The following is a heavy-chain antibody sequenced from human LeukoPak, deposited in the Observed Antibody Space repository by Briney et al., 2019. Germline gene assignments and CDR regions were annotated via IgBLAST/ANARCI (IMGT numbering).Heavy chain of an antibody. CDR3: ARSGITAYSGDWFDP. D-gene: IGHD6-19*01. CDR1: GYSFTSYW. V-gene: IGHV5-51*01. Sequence: GESLKISCKGSGYSFTSYWIGWVRQMPGKGLEWMGIIYPGDSDTRYSPSFQGQVTISADKSISTAYLQWSSLKASDTAMYYCARSGITAYSGDWFDPWGQGTLVTVSS. CDR2: IYPGDSDT. J-gene: IGHJ5*02.